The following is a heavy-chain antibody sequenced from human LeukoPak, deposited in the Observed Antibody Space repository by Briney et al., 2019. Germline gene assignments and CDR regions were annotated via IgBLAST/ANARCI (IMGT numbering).Heavy chain of an antibody. D-gene: IGHD3-3*01. Sequence: SETLSLTCTVSGGSISSYYWSWIRQPPGKGLEWIGYIYTSGSTNYNPSLKSRVTISVDTSKNQFSPKLSSVTAADTAVYYCARHETYYDFWSGYYGWFDPWGQGTLVTVSS. CDR2: IYTSGST. CDR3: ARHETYYDFWSGYYGWFDP. J-gene: IGHJ5*02. CDR1: GGSISSYY. V-gene: IGHV4-4*09.